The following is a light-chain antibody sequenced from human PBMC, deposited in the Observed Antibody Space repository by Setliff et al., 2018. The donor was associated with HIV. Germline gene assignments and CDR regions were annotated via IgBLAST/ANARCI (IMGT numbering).Light chain of an antibody. Sequence: QSVLAQPASVSGSPGQSITISCTGTSSDVGGYYLVSWYQQHPGKAPKLRIFDVTKRPSGVSHRFSGSNSVNTASLTISELQAEDEADYYCCSFACGRAFVFGNGTKVTVL. CDR2: DVT. J-gene: IGLJ1*01. CDR3: CSFACGRAFV. CDR1: SSDVGGYYL. V-gene: IGLV2-23*02.